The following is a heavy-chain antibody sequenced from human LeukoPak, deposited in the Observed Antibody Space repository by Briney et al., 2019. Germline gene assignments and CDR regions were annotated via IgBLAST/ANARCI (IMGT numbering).Heavy chain of an antibody. CDR2: IKSKTDGGTT. V-gene: IGHV3-15*01. Sequence: PGGSLRLSCAASGFTFSNAWMSWVRQAPGKGLEWVGRIKSKTDGGTTDYAAPVKGRFTISRDDSKNTLYLQMNSLKTEDTAVYYCTTALLSGWELRWVSCDYWGQGTLVTVSS. CDR3: TTALLSGWELRWVSCDY. D-gene: IGHD1-26*01. CDR1: GFTFSNAW. J-gene: IGHJ4*02.